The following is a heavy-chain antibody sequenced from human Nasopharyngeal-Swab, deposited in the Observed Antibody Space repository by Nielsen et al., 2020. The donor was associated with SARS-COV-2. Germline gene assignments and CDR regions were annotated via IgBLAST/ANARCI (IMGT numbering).Heavy chain of an antibody. D-gene: IGHD6-19*01. Sequence: GESLKISCAASGFSFSTSDMHWVRQAPGKGLEWVAVTSHDESHKYYAGSVHGRFTISRDNSKNTLYLQMNSLRAEDTAVYYCAKAAWVYSSGWLHYWGQGTLVTVSS. CDR1: GFSFSTSD. CDR3: AKAAWVYSSGWLHY. V-gene: IGHV3-30*18. J-gene: IGHJ4*02. CDR2: TSHDESHK.